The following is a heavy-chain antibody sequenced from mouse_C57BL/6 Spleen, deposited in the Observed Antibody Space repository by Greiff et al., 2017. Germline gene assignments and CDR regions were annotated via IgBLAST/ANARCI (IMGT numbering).Heavy chain of an antibody. Sequence: EVQLVESGGGLVKPGGSLKLSCAASGFTFSDYGMHWVRQAPEKGLEWVAYISSGSSTIYYADTVKGRVTISRDNAKNTLFLQMTSLRSEDTAMYYCARPGVTTVVADFDYWGQGTTLTVSS. J-gene: IGHJ2*01. CDR2: ISSGSSTI. CDR1: GFTFSDYG. D-gene: IGHD1-1*01. V-gene: IGHV5-17*01. CDR3: ARPGVTTVVADFDY.